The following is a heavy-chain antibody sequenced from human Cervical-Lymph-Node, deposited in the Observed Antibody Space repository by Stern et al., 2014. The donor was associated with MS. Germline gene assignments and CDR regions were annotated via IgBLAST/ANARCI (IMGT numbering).Heavy chain of an antibody. CDR2: LNPNSGGT. J-gene: IGHJ4*02. CDR3: ARGPRGYSYGYLFDY. D-gene: IGHD5-18*01. CDR1: GYTFTGYY. Sequence: QVQLVQSGAEVKKPGASVKVSCKASGYTFTGYYMHWVRQAPGQGLEWMGWLNPNSGGTNYAQKFQGWVTMTRDTSISTAYMELSRLRSDDTAVYYCARGPRGYSYGYLFDYWGQGTLVTVSS. V-gene: IGHV1-2*04.